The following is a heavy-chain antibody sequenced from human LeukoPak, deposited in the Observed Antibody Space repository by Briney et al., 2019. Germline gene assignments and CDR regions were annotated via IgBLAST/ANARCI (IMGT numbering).Heavy chain of an antibody. J-gene: IGHJ4*02. D-gene: IGHD3-10*01. CDR2: IYISGST. CDR3: VRVPLIRGSYYFDY. Sequence: SQTLSLTCTVSGGSISSGNYYWNWIRQPAGKGLEWIGRIYISGSTNYNPSLKSRVTISVDTSKNQFSLKLSSVTAADTAVYYCVRVPLIRGSYYFDYWGQGTLVTVSS. V-gene: IGHV4-61*02. CDR1: GGSISSGNYY.